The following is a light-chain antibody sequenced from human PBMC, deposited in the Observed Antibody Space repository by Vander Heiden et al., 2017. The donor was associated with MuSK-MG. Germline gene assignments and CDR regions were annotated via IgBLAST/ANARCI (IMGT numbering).Light chain of an antibody. V-gene: IGKV1-39*01. CDR3: QQTDSTPLT. J-gene: IGKJ4*01. Sequence: DIQMTQSPSSLSASVGDRVTITCRASQTITNSLNWYQQRPGKAPKLLIYAASTLQSGVPARFRGGGSGTDFTVTISRLQPEHFATYYCQQTDSTPLTFGEGTKVEV. CDR2: AAS. CDR1: QTITNS.